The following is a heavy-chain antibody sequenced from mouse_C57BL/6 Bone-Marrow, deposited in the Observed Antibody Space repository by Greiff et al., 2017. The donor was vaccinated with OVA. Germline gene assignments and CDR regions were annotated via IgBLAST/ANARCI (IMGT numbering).Heavy chain of an antibody. CDR3: ARSRVSHFDY. CDR2: IYPRSGNT. CDR1: GYTFTSYG. J-gene: IGHJ2*01. Sequence: VQLQQSGAELARPGASVKLSCKASGYTFTSYGISWVKQRPGQGLEWIGEIYPRSGNTYYNEKFKGKATLTADKSSSTAYMELRSLTSEDSAVYFGARSRVSHFDYWGQGTTLTVSS. V-gene: IGHV1-81*01.